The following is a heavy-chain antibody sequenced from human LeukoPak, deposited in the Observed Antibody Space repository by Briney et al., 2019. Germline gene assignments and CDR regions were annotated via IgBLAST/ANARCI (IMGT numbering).Heavy chain of an antibody. V-gene: IGHV3-30*04. CDR3: ARGYNWNGADAFDI. CDR1: GFTFSSYA. CDR2: ISYDGSNK. J-gene: IGHJ3*02. Sequence: GGSLRLSCAASGFTFSSYAVHWVRQAPGKGLEWVAVISYDGSNKYYADSVKGRFTISRDNSKNTLYLQMNSLRAEDTAVYYCARGYNWNGADAFDIWGQGTMVTVSS. D-gene: IGHD1-20*01.